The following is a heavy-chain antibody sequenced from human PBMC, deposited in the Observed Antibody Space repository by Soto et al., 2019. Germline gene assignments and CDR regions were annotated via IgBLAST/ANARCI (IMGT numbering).Heavy chain of an antibody. CDR2: IWYDGSNK. J-gene: IGHJ2*01. CDR3: ARDGQSSGLRQRVPRWYFDL. CDR1: GFTFSRYG. Sequence: QVPLVEPGGGVVQPGRSLRLSCAATGFTFSRYGMHWVRQAPGKGLEWVAVIWYDGSNKYYADSVKRRFTISSDNSKNTPYLQRNSLRAEDTAVYYCARDGQSSGLRQRVPRWYFDLWGRGTLVTVSS. D-gene: IGHD6-25*01. V-gene: IGHV3-33*01.